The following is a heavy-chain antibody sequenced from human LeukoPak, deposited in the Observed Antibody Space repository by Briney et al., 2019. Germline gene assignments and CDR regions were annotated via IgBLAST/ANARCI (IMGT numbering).Heavy chain of an antibody. CDR2: INPNSGGT. J-gene: IGHJ5*02. CDR3: ARDLRIVVAQNRFDP. V-gene: IGHV1-2*02. CDR1: GYTFTGYY. Sequence: ASVKVSCKASGYTFTGYYLHWVRQAPGQGLEWMGWINPNSGGTNYAQKFQGRVTMTRDTSISTAYMELSRLRSDDTAVYYCARDLRIVVAQNRFDPWGQGTLVTVSS. D-gene: IGHD3-22*01.